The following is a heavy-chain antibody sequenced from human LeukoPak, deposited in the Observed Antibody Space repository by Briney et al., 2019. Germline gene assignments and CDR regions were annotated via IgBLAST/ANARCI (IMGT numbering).Heavy chain of an antibody. CDR3: ARDQGRTADYVWGTYFDY. CDR1: GYSFTSYY. J-gene: IGHJ4*02. CDR2: IYPNYGGK. Sequence: GASVKVSCKASGYSFTSYYIHWVRQARGQEVAWMGMIYPNYGGKAYAQMFKGGVTLTRDTSTSTDYMVVNSLKSEDTAVYSCARDQGRTADYVWGTYFDYWGQGALVTVSS. V-gene: IGHV1-46*01. D-gene: IGHD3-16*01.